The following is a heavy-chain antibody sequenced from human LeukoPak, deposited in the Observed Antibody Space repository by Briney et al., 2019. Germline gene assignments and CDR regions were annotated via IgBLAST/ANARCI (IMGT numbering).Heavy chain of an antibody. D-gene: IGHD1-14*01. CDR3: ARIGIPDLDY. V-gene: IGHV3-30-3*01. CDR1: GFTFSSYA. J-gene: IGHJ4*02. Sequence: PGGSLRLSCAASGFTFSSYAMHWVRQAPGKGLEWVAVISYDGSNKYYADSVKGRFTISRDNSKNTLYLQTNSLRAEDTAVYYCARIGIPDLDYWGQGTLVTVSS. CDR2: ISYDGSNK.